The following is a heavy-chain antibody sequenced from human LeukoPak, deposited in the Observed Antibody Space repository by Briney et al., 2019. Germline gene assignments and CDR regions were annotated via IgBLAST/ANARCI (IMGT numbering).Heavy chain of an antibody. CDR1: GFTVSSNY. CDR2: VFFDGTIQ. CDR3: AELGITMIGGV. D-gene: IGHD3-10*02. J-gene: IGHJ6*04. Sequence: GGSLRLSCAASGFTVSSNYMSWVRQAPGKGLEWVAVVFFDGTIQYYADAVKGRFTISRDNAKNTLFLQMNSLRAEDTAVYYCAELGITMIGGVWGKGTTVTISS. V-gene: IGHV3-33*03.